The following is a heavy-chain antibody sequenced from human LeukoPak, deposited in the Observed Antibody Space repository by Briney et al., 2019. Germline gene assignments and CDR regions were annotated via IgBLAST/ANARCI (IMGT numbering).Heavy chain of an antibody. CDR2: IYYSGST. CDR3: AGAVAGTQEDY. J-gene: IGHJ4*02. Sequence: SETLSLTCTVSGGSISSYYWSRIRQPPGKGLEWIGYIYYSGSTNYNPSLKSRVTISVDTSKNQFSLKLSSVTAADTAVYYCAGAVAGTQEDYWGQGTLVTVSS. V-gene: IGHV4-59*01. D-gene: IGHD6-19*01. CDR1: GGSISSYY.